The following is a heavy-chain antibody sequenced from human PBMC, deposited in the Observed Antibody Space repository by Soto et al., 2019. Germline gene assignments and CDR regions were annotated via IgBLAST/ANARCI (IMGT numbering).Heavy chain of an antibody. Sequence: QVQLVQSGAEVKKPGASVKTSCKASGYTFTNYYIHWVRQAPGQGLEWMGVINPNGGSTVYAQKFQGIVTLTRDTSTSTVYVGLSSLRSDDTAVYFCVRATAARQREYCYHYSLHIWGKGTTVTVSS. D-gene: IGHD6-6*01. J-gene: IGHJ6*03. CDR3: VRATAARQREYCYHYSLHI. CDR1: GYTFTNYY. V-gene: IGHV1-46*03. CDR2: INPNGGST.